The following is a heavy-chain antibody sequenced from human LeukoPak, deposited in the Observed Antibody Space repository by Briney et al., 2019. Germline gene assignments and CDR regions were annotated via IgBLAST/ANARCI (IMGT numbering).Heavy chain of an antibody. Sequence: KPGGSLRLSCAASGFTFSSYSMNWVRQAPGKGLEWVSSITSSSTYIHYADSVKGRFTISRDNAKNSLYLQMNSLRAEDTAVYYCARTTSGATFSDYYYHMDVWGKGTTVTVSS. D-gene: IGHD1-26*01. CDR2: ITSSSTYI. V-gene: IGHV3-21*01. CDR1: GFTFSSYS. J-gene: IGHJ6*03. CDR3: ARTTSGATFSDYYYHMDV.